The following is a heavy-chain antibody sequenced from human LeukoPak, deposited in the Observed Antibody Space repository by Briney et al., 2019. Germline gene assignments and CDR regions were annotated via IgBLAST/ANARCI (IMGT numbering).Heavy chain of an antibody. D-gene: IGHD6-19*01. CDR2: IKQDGNEK. J-gene: IGHJ4*02. V-gene: IGHV3-7*01. CDR3: ARFLRAVTGFDY. CDR1: GFSFSSYW. Sequence: TGGSVRLSCAGSGFSFSSYWMTWVRQAPGKGLEWVANIKQDGNEKYYVDSVKGRFTISRDNAKNSLFLQMSSLRVEDTAVYYCARFLRAVTGFDYWGQGTLVTVSS.